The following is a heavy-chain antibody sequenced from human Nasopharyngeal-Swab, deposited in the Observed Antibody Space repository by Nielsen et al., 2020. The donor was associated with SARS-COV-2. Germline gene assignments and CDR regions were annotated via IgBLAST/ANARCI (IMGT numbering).Heavy chain of an antibody. D-gene: IGHD3-16*01. V-gene: IGHV3-21*01. CDR3: ARDRGGWFDP. CDR2: ISSSSSYI. J-gene: IGHJ5*02. Sequence: GESLKISCAASGFTFSSYTMDWVRQAPGKGLEWVSSISSSSSYIYYADSVKGRFTISRDNAKNSLYLQMNSLRAEDTAVYYCARDRGGWFDPWGQETLVTVSS. CDR1: GFTFSSYT.